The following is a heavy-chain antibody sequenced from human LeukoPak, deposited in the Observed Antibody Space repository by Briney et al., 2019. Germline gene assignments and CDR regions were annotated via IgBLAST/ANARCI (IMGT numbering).Heavy chain of an antibody. Sequence: SETLSLTCTVSGGSISSSSYYWGWIRQPPGKGLEWIGSIYYSGSTYYNPSLKSRVTISVDTSKNQFSLKLSSVTAADTAVYYCARTRDYGSGSIWAFNYWGQGTLVTVSS. CDR1: GGSISSSSYY. CDR2: IYYSGST. D-gene: IGHD3-10*01. J-gene: IGHJ4*02. CDR3: ARTRDYGSGSIWAFNY. V-gene: IGHV4-39*07.